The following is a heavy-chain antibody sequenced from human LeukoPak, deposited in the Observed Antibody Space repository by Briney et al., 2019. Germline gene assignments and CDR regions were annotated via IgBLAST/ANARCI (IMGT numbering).Heavy chain of an antibody. CDR2: IYYSGST. CDR3: ARWRMDSSGYYYDY. Sequence: SETLSLTCTVPGGSISSSSYSWGWIRQPPGKGLEWIGSIYYSGSTYYNPSLKSRVTISVDTSKNQFSLKLSSVTAADTAVYYCARWRMDSSGYYYDYWGQGTLVTVSS. J-gene: IGHJ4*02. CDR1: GGSISSSSYS. V-gene: IGHV4-39*01. D-gene: IGHD3-22*01.